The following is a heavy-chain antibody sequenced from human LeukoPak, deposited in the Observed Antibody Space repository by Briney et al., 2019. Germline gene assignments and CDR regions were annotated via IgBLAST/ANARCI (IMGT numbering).Heavy chain of an antibody. V-gene: IGHV1-8*03. D-gene: IGHD3-3*01. J-gene: IGHJ3*02. CDR1: GYTFTSYD. Sequence: EASVKVSCKASGYTFTSYDINWVRQATGQGLEWMGWMNPNSGNTGYAQKFQGRVTITRNTSISTAYMELSSLRSEDTAVYYCATAYKADFWSGYYSDAFDIWGQGTMVTVSS. CDR2: MNPNSGNT. CDR3: ATAYKADFWSGYYSDAFDI.